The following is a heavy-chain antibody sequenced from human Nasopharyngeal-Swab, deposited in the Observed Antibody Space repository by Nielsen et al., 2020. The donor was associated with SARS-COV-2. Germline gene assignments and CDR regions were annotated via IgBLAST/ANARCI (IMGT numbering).Heavy chain of an antibody. V-gene: IGHV3-21*01. CDR3: ARPMTTVALQRGMDV. CDR2: ISSSSGYI. CDR1: GFTSSSYS. J-gene: IGHJ6*02. Sequence: GESLKISCAASGFTSSSYSMNWVRQAPGKGLEWVSSISSSSGYIYYADSVKGRFTISRDNAKNSLYLQMNSLRAEDTAVYYCARPMTTVALQRGMDVWGQGTTVTVSS. D-gene: IGHD4-11*01.